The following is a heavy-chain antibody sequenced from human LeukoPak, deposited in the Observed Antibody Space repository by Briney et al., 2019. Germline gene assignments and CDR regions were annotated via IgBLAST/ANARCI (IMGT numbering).Heavy chain of an antibody. CDR2: IKPDGSDK. D-gene: IGHD5-24*01. V-gene: IGHV3-7*01. J-gene: IGHJ3*02. Sequence: GGSLRLSCVGSGFNFSTYWVNWVRQAPGKGLEWVANIKPDGSDKYYVDSARGRFTVSRDNAKNSAFLQMNSLRAEDTAIYYCATISAQTFDIWGQGTLVSVSS. CDR1: GFNFSTYW. CDR3: ATISAQTFDI.